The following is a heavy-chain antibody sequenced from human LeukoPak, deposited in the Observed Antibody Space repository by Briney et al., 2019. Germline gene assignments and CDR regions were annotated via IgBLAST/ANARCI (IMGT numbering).Heavy chain of an antibody. Sequence: PSETLSLTCTVSGGSISSSSYYWGWIRQPPGKGLEWIGSIYYSGSTYYNPSLKSRVTISVDTSKNQFSLKLSSVTAADTAVYYCARLRDYPCAFDYWGQGTLVTVSS. V-gene: IGHV4-39*01. CDR2: IYYSGST. D-gene: IGHD4-11*01. J-gene: IGHJ4*02. CDR1: GGSISSSSYY. CDR3: ARLRDYPCAFDY.